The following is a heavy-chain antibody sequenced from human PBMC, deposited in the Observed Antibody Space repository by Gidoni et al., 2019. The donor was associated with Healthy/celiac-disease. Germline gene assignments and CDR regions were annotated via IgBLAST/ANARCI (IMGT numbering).Heavy chain of an antibody. CDR1: GGSISSSSYY. CDR2: IYYGGST. J-gene: IGHJ3*02. V-gene: IGHV4-39*01. CDR3: ARHWGAGKRDAFDI. D-gene: IGHD3-16*01. Sequence: QLQLQESGPGLVKPSETLSLTCTVSGGSISSSSYYWGWIRQPPGKGLEWIGSIYYGGSTYYNPSLKSRVTISVDTSKNQFSLKLSSVTAADTAVYYCARHWGAGKRDAFDIWGQGTMVTVSS.